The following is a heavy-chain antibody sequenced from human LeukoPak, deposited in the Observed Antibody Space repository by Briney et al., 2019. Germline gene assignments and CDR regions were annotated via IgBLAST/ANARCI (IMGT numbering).Heavy chain of an antibody. CDR1: GYTFTSYY. Sequence: ASVKVSCKASGYTFTSYYMHWVRQAPGQGLEWMGIINPSGGSTSYAQKFQGRVTMTRDMSTSTVYMELSRLRSDDTAVYYCARASYYYYYMDVWGKGTTVTVSS. CDR2: INPSGGST. V-gene: IGHV1-46*01. J-gene: IGHJ6*03. CDR3: ARASYYYYYMDV.